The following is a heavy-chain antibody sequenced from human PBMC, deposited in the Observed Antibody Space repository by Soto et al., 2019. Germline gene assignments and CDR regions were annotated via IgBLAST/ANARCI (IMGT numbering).Heavy chain of an antibody. Sequence: PGESLKISCKRSGYSFSTYWIGWVRQMPGKGLEWMVIIYPGDSDTRYSPSFQGHVTISADKSTSTAYLQWSSLTASDTAMYYRARLGALDIWGQGTLVTVSS. J-gene: IGHJ3*02. CDR1: GYSFSTYW. CDR3: ARLGALDI. CDR2: IYPGDSDT. V-gene: IGHV5-51*01.